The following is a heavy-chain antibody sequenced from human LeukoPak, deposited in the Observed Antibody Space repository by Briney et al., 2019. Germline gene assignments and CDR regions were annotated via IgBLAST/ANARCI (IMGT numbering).Heavy chain of an antibody. J-gene: IGHJ4*02. CDR1: GGSISSSSYY. Sequence: PSETLSLTCTVSGGSISSSSYYWGWIRQPPGKGLEWIGSIYYSGSTYYNPSLKSRVTISVDTSKNQFSLKLSSVTAADTAVYYCARRSGSFTYYFDYWGQGTLVTVSS. D-gene: IGHD1-26*01. V-gene: IGHV4-39*01. CDR2: IYYSGST. CDR3: ARRSGSFTYYFDY.